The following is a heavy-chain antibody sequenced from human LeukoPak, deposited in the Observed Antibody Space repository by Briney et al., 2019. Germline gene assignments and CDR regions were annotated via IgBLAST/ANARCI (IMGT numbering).Heavy chain of an antibody. D-gene: IGHD6-19*01. CDR1: GGSISSYY. CDR3: ARFYSSGWYGIDY. V-gene: IGHV4-59*08. J-gene: IGHJ4*02. CDR2: IYYSGST. Sequence: PSETLSLTCTVSGGSISSYYWSWIRQPPGKGLEWIGYIYYSGSTNYNPSLKSRVTISVDTSKNQFSLKLSSVTAADTAVYYCARFYSSGWYGIDYWGQGTLVTVSS.